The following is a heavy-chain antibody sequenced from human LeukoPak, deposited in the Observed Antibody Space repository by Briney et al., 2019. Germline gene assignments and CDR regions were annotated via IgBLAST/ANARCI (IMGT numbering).Heavy chain of an antibody. CDR3: AKGDVSVTREFDY. J-gene: IGHJ4*02. CDR1: GFIFSTYS. V-gene: IGHV3-21*01. Sequence: GGSLRLSCTASGFIFSTYSMIWVRQAPGKGLEWVSSISSTSGNKYYADSVKGRFTISRDNAKNSLYLQMNSLRAEDTAVYYCAKGDVSVTREFDYWGQGTLVTVSS. D-gene: IGHD7-27*01. CDR2: ISSTSGNK.